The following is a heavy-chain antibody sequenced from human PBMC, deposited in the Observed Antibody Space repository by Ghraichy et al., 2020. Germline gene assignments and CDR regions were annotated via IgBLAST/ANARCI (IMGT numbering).Heavy chain of an antibody. CDR1: GGSISSYY. Sequence: SQTLSLTCTVSGGSISSYYWSWIRQPPGKGLEWIGYIYYSGSTNYNPSLKSRVTISVDTSKNQFSLKLSSVTAADTAVYYCARDRMGFGELFPYYYYGMDVWGQGTTVTVSS. CDR2: IYYSGST. J-gene: IGHJ6*02. CDR3: ARDRMGFGELFPYYYYGMDV. D-gene: IGHD3-10*01. V-gene: IGHV4-59*01.